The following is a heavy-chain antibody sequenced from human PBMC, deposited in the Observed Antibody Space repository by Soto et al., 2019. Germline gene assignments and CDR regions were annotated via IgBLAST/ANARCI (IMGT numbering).Heavy chain of an antibody. Sequence: GGSLRLSCAASGFTFSSYSMNWVRQAPGKGLEWVSSISSSSSYIYYADSVKGRFTISRDNAKNSLYLQMNSLRAEDTAVYYCARDRLYDSSGPRDFDAFEIWGQGAMVTVSS. D-gene: IGHD3-22*01. CDR1: GFTFSSYS. J-gene: IGHJ3*02. V-gene: IGHV3-21*01. CDR2: ISSSSSYI. CDR3: ARDRLYDSSGPRDFDAFEI.